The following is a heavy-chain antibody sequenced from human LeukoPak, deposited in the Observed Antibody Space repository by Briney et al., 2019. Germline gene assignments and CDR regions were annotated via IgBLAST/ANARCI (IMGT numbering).Heavy chain of an antibody. CDR2: ISYDGSNK. D-gene: IGHD6-13*01. CDR1: GFTFSSYA. J-gene: IGHJ5*02. Sequence: GGSLRLSCAASGFTFSSYAMHWVRQAPGKGLEWVAVISYDGSNKYYADSVKGRFTISRDNSKNTLYLQMNSLRAEDTAVYYCARGIGGKSSIAAAGYNWFDPWGQGTLVTVSS. CDR3: ARGIGGKSSIAAAGYNWFDP. V-gene: IGHV3-30*04.